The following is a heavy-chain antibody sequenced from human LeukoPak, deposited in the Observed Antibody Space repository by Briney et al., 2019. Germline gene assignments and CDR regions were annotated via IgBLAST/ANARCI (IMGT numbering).Heavy chain of an antibody. CDR3: AKSGYRDSSGYYYPLCPDY. V-gene: IGHV3-23*01. Sequence: GGSLRLSCAASAFTLSSYAMSWVRQAPGKGLEWGSAISGSGGSTYYADSVKGRFTISRDNSKNTLYLQMNSLRAEDTAVYYCAKSGYRDSSGYYYPLCPDYWGQGTLVTVSS. CDR1: AFTLSSYA. CDR2: ISGSGGST. J-gene: IGHJ4*02. D-gene: IGHD3-22*01.